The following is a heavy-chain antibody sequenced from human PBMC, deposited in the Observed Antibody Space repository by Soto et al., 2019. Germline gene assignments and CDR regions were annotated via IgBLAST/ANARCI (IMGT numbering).Heavy chain of an antibody. J-gene: IGHJ6*02. V-gene: IGHV4-31*03. CDR3: ARDDHIVVVPTSLGAMDV. CDR2: IYYSGST. CDR1: GGSISSGGYY. D-gene: IGHD2-2*01. Sequence: SETLSLTCTVSGGSISSGGYYWSWIRQHPGKGLEWIGYIYYSGSTYYNPSLKSRVTISLDKSKNQFSLKLTSVTAADSAVYYCARDDHIVVVPTSLGAMDVWGQGTTVTVSS.